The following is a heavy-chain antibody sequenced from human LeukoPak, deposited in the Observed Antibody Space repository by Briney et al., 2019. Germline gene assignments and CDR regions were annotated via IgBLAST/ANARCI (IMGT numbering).Heavy chain of an antibody. D-gene: IGHD3-10*01. Sequence: GESLKISCKGSGYXFTSSWIGWVRQMPGKGLEWMGIIYPGDSDTRYSPSFQGQVTITADKSISTAYLQWSSLKASDTAIYYCARHAVYYGSGNRAFDIWGQGTMVTVSS. V-gene: IGHV5-51*01. CDR2: IYPGDSDT. CDR1: GYXFTSSW. J-gene: IGHJ3*02. CDR3: ARHAVYYGSGNRAFDI.